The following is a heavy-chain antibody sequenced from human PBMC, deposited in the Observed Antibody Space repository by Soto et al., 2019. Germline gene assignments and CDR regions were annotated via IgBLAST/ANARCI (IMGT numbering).Heavy chain of an antibody. D-gene: IGHD6-19*01. CDR1: GYTFNRYA. J-gene: IGHJ5*02. CDR2: IIPIFGTA. V-gene: IGHV1-69*13. CDR3: ARALKQGYSSGWYRNWFDP. Sequence: VASVKVSCKASGYTFNRYAISWVRQAPGQGLEWMGGIIPIFGTANYAQKFQGRVTITADESTSTAYMELSSLRSEDTAVYYCARALKQGYSSGWYRNWFDPWGQGTLVTVSS.